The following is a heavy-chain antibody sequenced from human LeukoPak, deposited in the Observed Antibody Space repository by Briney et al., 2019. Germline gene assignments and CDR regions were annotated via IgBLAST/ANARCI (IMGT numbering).Heavy chain of an antibody. CDR3: ARDSSGVVAVAGGSFHY. Sequence: ASVKVSCKASGYTFTSYAMNWVRQAPGQGLEWMGWINTNTGNPTYAQGFTGRFVFSLDTSVSTAYLQISSLKAEDTAVYYCARDSSGVVAVAGGSFHYWGQGTLVTVSS. V-gene: IGHV7-4-1*02. CDR1: GYTFTSYA. J-gene: IGHJ4*02. D-gene: IGHD6-19*01. CDR2: INTNTGNP.